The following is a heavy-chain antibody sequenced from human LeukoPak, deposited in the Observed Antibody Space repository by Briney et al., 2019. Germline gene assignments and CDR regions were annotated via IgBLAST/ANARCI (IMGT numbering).Heavy chain of an antibody. V-gene: IGHV3-48*01. Sequence: PGGSLRLSCAASGFTFSSYSMNWVRQAPGKGLEWVSYISSSSSTIYYADSVKGRFTISRDNFRNTLYLQMNSLRAEDTAVYYCVKSAGKDGYRDSFDMWGQGTVVTVSS. CDR2: ISSSSSTI. J-gene: IGHJ3*02. D-gene: IGHD5-24*01. CDR3: VKSAGKDGYRDSFDM. CDR1: GFTFSSYS.